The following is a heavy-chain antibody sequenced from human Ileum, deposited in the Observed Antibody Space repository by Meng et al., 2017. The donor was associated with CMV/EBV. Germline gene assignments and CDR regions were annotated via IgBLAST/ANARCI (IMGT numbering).Heavy chain of an antibody. CDR1: GYTFTIYY. Sequence: ASVKVSCKASGYTFTIYYIHWMRQAPGHGLEWMGWINPNSGGANYAQNFQGRVTMTRDTSISTAYLELGRLTSDDTAVYYCVTDCGTSNWFDPWGQGTLVTVSS. V-gene: IGHV1-2*02. CDR2: INPNSGGA. CDR3: VTDCGTSNWFDP. J-gene: IGHJ5*02. D-gene: IGHD4/OR15-4a*01.